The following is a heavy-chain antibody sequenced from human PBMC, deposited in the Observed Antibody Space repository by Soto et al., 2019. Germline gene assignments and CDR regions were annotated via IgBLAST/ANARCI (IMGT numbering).Heavy chain of an antibody. CDR2: ISSSSSTI. Sequence: LRLSCAASGFTFSTYSMNWVRQAPGKGLEWVSYISSSSSTIFYTDSVKGRFTVSRDNAKNSLYLQMNSLRAEDTAVYYCARDIVEGYFYYWGQGTLVTVSS. D-gene: IGHD1-26*01. CDR1: GFTFSTYS. CDR3: ARDIVEGYFYY. V-gene: IGHV3-48*01. J-gene: IGHJ4*02.